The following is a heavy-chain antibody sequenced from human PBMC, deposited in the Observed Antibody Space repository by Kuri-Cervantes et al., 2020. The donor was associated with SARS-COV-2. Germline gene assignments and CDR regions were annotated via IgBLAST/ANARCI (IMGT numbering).Heavy chain of an antibody. J-gene: IGHJ4*02. CDR3: AREAFGYCSGGSCYSHY. D-gene: IGHD2-15*01. CDR2: IKQDGSEK. V-gene: IGHV3-7*01. CDR1: GFTFSSYW. Sequence: GGSLRLSCAASGFTFSSYWMSWVRQAPGKGLEWVANIKQDGSEKYYVDFVKGRFTISRDNAKNSLYLQMNSLRAEDTAVYYCAREAFGYCSGGSCYSHYWGQGTLVTVSS.